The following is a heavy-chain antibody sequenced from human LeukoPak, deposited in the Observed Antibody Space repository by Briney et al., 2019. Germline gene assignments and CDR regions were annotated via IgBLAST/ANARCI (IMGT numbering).Heavy chain of an antibody. D-gene: IGHD2-15*01. CDR2: INNDGSST. Sequence: GGSLRLSCAASGFTFTNSWMHWVRQAPGKGLAWVSRINNDGSSTSYAGSVKGRFTISRDNAKNTLYLQMNSLRAEDTAVYYCARGSCSGGSCYYYWGQGTLVTVSS. CDR3: ARGSCSGGSCYYY. CDR1: GFTFTNSW. J-gene: IGHJ4*02. V-gene: IGHV3-74*01.